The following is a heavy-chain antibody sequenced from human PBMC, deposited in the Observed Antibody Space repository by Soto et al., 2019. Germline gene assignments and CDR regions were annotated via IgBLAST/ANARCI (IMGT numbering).Heavy chain of an antibody. CDR2: INAGNGNT. Sequence: ASVKVSCKASGYTFTSYAMHWVRQAPGQRLEWMGWINAGNGNTKYSQKFQGRVTITRDTSASTAYMELSSLRSEDTAVYYCARANGVNGTTYRSWLDPWGEVTLVTVYS. D-gene: IGHD1-7*01. J-gene: IGHJ5*02. CDR3: ARANGVNGTTYRSWLDP. V-gene: IGHV1-3*01. CDR1: GYTFTSYA.